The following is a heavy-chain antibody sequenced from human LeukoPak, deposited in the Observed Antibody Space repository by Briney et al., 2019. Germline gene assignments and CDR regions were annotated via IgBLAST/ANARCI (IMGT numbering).Heavy chain of an antibody. D-gene: IGHD2-2*01. CDR1: GGSFSGYY. Sequence: SETLSLTCAVYGGSFSGYYWSWIRQPPGKGLEWIGEINHSGSTNYNPSLKSRVSISVDTSKNQFSLKLSSVTAADTAVYYCARYPIGFDPWGQGTLVTVSS. J-gene: IGHJ5*02. V-gene: IGHV4-34*01. CDR3: ARYPIGFDP. CDR2: INHSGST.